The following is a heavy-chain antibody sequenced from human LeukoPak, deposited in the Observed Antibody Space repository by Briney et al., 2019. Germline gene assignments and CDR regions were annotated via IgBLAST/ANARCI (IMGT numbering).Heavy chain of an antibody. CDR3: ATTPIVVVVAATRGVFNY. CDR2: LDPEDGET. V-gene: IGHV1-24*01. J-gene: IGHJ4*02. Sequence: GASVKVSCKVSGYTLTELSMHWVRQAPGKGLEWMGGLDPEDGETIYAQKFQGRVTMTEDTSTDTAYMELSSLRSEDTAVYYCATTPIVVVVAATRGVFNYWGQGTLVTVSS. D-gene: IGHD2-15*01. CDR1: GYTLTELS.